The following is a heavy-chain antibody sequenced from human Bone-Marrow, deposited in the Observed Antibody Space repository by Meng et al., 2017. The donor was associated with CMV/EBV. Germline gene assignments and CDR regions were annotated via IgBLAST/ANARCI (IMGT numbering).Heavy chain of an antibody. CDR1: GFTFSSYW. V-gene: IGHV4-34*01. Sequence: GSLRLSCAASGFTFSSYWMSWVRQPPGKGLEWIGEINHSGSTNYNPSLKSRVTISVDTSKNQFSLKLSSVTAADTAVYYCARERGPILGTRYYFDYWGQGTLVTVSS. CDR2: INHSGST. D-gene: IGHD2-2*02. J-gene: IGHJ4*02. CDR3: ARERGPILGTRYYFDY.